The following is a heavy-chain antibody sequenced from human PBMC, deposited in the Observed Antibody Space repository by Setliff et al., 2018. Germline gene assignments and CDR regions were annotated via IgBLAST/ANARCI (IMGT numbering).Heavy chain of an antibody. D-gene: IGHD2-21*01. CDR2: INPSGGST. CDR3: ARNPKTFPHYYYYYGMDV. Sequence: ASVKVSCKASGYTFTSYYMHWVRQAPGQGLEWMGIINPSGGSTSYAQKFQGRVTMTRDTSTSTVYMELSSLRSEDTAVYYCARNPKTFPHYYYYYGMDVWGQGTTVTVSS. V-gene: IGHV1-46*01. CDR1: GYTFTSYY. J-gene: IGHJ6*02.